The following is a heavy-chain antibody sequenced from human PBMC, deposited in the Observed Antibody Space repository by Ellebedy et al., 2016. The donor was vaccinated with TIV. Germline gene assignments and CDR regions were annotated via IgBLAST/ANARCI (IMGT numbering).Heavy chain of an antibody. J-gene: IGHJ5*02. CDR3: ARARFDP. CDR2: IKQDGSEK. V-gene: IGHV3-7*03. Sequence: GGSLRLSXAAYGFTLGRYWMHLVRQAPGKGLEWVANIKQDGSEKYYVDSVKGRFTISRDNAKNSLYLQMDSLRAEDTAVYYCARARFDPWGQGTLVTVSS. CDR1: GFTLGRYW.